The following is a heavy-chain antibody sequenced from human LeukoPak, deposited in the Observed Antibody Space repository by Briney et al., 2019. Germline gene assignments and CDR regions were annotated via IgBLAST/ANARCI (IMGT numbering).Heavy chain of an antibody. Sequence: KPGGSLRLSCAASGFTFSDYYMSWIRQAPGKGLEWVSYISSSGSTIYYADSVKGRFTISRDNAKNSLYLQMNSLRAEDTAVCYCARGGMITFRGVDIHWFDPWAREPWSPSPQ. CDR3: ARGGMITFRGVDIHWFDP. D-gene: IGHD3-16*01. J-gene: IGHJ5*02. CDR1: GFTFSDYY. CDR2: ISSSGSTI. V-gene: IGHV3-11*04.